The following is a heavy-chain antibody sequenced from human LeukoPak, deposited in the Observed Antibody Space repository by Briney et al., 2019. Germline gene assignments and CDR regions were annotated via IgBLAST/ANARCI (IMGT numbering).Heavy chain of an antibody. D-gene: IGHD5-18*01. Sequence: SETLSLTCAVYGGSFSGYYWSWIRQPPGKGLEWIGEINHSGSTNYNPSLKSRVTISVDTSKNQFSLKLSSVTAADTAVYYCARGRWIQLWLREWFDPWGQGTLVTVSS. J-gene: IGHJ5*02. V-gene: IGHV4-34*01. CDR2: INHSGST. CDR3: ARGRWIQLWLREWFDP. CDR1: GGSFSGYY.